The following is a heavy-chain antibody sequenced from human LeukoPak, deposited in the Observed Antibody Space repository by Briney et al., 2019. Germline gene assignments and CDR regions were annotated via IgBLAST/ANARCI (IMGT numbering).Heavy chain of an antibody. CDR2: ISYDESHK. V-gene: IGHV3-30-3*01. J-gene: IGHJ4*02. CDR1: GFTFSNYA. Sequence: GGSLRLSCAASGFTFSNYAMHWVRQAPGKGLQWVTIISYDESHKYYADSVTGRFTISRDDSKNTLYLQMNSLRAEDTAVYYCARDSGTTRPTKCFDYWGQGTLVTVSS. D-gene: IGHD1-7*01. CDR3: ARDSGTTRPTKCFDY.